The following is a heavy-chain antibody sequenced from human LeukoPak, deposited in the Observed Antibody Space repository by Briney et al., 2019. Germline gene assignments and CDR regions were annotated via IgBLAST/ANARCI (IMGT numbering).Heavy chain of an antibody. V-gene: IGHV3-30-3*01. CDR2: ISYDGTNK. Sequence: PGGSLRLSCTASGFTFSTYVMHWVRQAPGKGLEWVAVISYDGTNKYYADSMKGRFTISRDNSKNTLYLRMNSLRAEDTAVYYCAREVNGYSNFDYWGQGTLVTVSS. CDR1: GFTFSTYV. J-gene: IGHJ4*02. CDR3: AREVNGYSNFDY. D-gene: IGHD5-18*01.